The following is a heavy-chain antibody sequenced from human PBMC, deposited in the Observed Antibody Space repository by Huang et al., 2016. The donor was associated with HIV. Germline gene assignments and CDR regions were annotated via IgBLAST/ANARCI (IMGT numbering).Heavy chain of an antibody. D-gene: IGHD3-16*02. CDR1: GCPLSRYV. V-gene: IGHV3-30*11. CDR3: ARGDYDYVWGSYRWATRAFDI. CDR2: LLYDGSNK. J-gene: IGHJ3*02. Sequence: QVQLVESGGGVVQPGRSLRLSCAASGCPLSRYVLQLVRQAPCTGREWVSVLLYDGSNKSYADSVKCRFTISRDNSKNTLYLQMNSLRAEDTAVYYCARGDYDYVWGSYRWATRAFDIWGQGTMVTVSS.